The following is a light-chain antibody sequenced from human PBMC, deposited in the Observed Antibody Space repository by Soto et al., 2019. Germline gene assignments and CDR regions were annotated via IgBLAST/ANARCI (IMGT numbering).Light chain of an antibody. V-gene: IGLV1-44*01. Sequence: QSVLTQPPSVSGTPGQRVTISCSGSNSNIGSNTVNWYQKLPGRAPKLLVYSNNNNRLSGDPARFFGFKSGSSASLAISGLQSEDESDYYYAAWDDRLNGPVFGGGTKLTVL. CDR2: SNNN. J-gene: IGLJ3*02. CDR1: NSNIGSNT. CDR3: AAWDDRLNGPV.